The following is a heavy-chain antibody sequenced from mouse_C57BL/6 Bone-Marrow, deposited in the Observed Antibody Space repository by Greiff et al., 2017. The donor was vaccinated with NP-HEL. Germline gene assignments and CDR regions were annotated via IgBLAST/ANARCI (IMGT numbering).Heavy chain of an antibody. CDR3: ARMRNYSNYGYFDV. Sequence: DVKLQESGPELVKPGASVKIPCKASGYTFTDYNMDWVKQSHGKSLEWIGDINPNNGGTIYNQKFKGKATLTVDKSSSTAYMELRSLTSEDTAVYYCARMRNYSNYGYFDVWGTGTTVTVSS. CDR2: INPNNGGT. J-gene: IGHJ1*03. V-gene: IGHV1-18*01. CDR1: GYTFTDYN. D-gene: IGHD2-5*01.